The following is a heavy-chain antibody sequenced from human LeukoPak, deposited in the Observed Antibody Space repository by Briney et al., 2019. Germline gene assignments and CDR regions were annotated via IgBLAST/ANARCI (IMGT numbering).Heavy chain of an antibody. CDR2: LYYSGST. CDR3: ARGLFAFDI. Sequence: SETLSLTCTVSGGSISSFYWSWIRQPPEEGLEWIGSLYYSGSTKYNPSLKSRVTISVDTSKNLVSLKVNSVTAADTAAYYCARGLFAFDIWGQGTMVTVSS. V-gene: IGHV4-59*01. CDR1: GGSISSFY. J-gene: IGHJ3*02.